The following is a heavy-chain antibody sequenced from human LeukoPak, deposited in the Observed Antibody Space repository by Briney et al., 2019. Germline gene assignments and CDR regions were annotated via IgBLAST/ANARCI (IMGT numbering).Heavy chain of an antibody. J-gene: IGHJ3*02. D-gene: IGHD3-10*01. CDR2: ISSDGSNR. Sequence: GGSLRLSCAASGFTFSGYGMHWVRQAPDKGLEWVALISSDGSNRIYADSVKGRFSISRDNSKNTLYLQVNSLRIEGTAVYYCAKDFRVAEELWFGELWNAFDIWGQGIRVAVSS. CDR3: AKDFRVAEELWFGELWNAFDI. V-gene: IGHV3-30*18. CDR1: GFTFSGYG.